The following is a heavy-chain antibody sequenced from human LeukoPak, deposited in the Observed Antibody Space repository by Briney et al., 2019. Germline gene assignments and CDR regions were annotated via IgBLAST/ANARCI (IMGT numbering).Heavy chain of an antibody. CDR1: GLTFSNAW. Sequence: GGSLRLSCAASGLTFSNAWMDWVRQAPGKGLEGVGRIKAKAHGGTIEYAAPVKGRFTISRDDSKNTLYLQMNSLKTEDTAVYYCTTDGVGVEGATYDNWGQGTLVSVSS. J-gene: IGHJ4*02. CDR2: IKAKAHGGTI. CDR3: TTDGVGVEGATYDN. D-gene: IGHD1-26*01. V-gene: IGHV3-15*01.